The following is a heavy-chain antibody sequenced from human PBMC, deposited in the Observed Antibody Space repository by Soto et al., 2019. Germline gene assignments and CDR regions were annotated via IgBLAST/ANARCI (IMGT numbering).Heavy chain of an antibody. CDR3: AREHGAIAARGWFDP. J-gene: IGHJ5*02. D-gene: IGHD6-6*01. CDR1: GGTFNKYA. CDR2: VVPLFATT. Sequence: QLHLVQSGAEVRKPGSSVRVSCKASGGTFNKYAFTWVRQAPGQGLEWMGGVVPLFATTTYAQNFQGRVTITADKSTSTVYMELSSLKSEDTAIYYCAREHGAIAARGWFDPWGQGTLVIVSS. V-gene: IGHV1-69*06.